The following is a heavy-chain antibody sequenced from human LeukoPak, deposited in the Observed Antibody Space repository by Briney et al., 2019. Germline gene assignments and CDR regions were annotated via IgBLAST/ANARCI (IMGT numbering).Heavy chain of an antibody. CDR3: ARELPYYDFWSGYRPGYFDL. Sequence: PSETLSLTCTVSGGSLSSYYWSWIRQPPGKGLEWIGYIYYSGSTNYNPSLKSRVTISVGTSKNQFSLKLSSVTAADTAVYYCARELPYYDFWSGYRPGYFDLWGRGTLVTVSS. V-gene: IGHV4-59*01. J-gene: IGHJ2*01. CDR1: GGSLSSYY. D-gene: IGHD3-3*01. CDR2: IYYSGST.